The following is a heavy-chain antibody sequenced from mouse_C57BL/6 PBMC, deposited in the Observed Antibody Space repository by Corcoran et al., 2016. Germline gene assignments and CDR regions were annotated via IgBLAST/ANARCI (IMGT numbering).Heavy chain of an antibody. J-gene: IGHJ4*01. CDR3: ARSDYVYSMDY. D-gene: IGHD1-1*02. Sequence: EVQLQQSGPELVKPGASVKISCKASGYTFTDYYMNWVKQSHGKSLEWIGDINPNNGGTSYNQKFKGKATLTVDKSSSTAYMALRSLTSEDSAVYYGARSDYVYSMDYWCQGTSVTVSS. CDR1: GYTFTDYY. CDR2: INPNNGGT. V-gene: IGHV1-26*01.